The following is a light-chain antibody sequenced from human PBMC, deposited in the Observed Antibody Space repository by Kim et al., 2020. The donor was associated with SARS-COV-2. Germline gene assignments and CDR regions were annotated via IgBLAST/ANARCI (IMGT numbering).Light chain of an antibody. V-gene: IGKV1-33*01. J-gene: IGKJ4*01. Sequence: SSSVGDRVTITCQASQDISNYLNWYQQKPGKAPNLLISDTSNLEEGVPSRFSGRGSGTDFTFTINSLQPEDFATYYCQQYDSLPLTFGGGTKLEI. CDR2: DTS. CDR1: QDISNY. CDR3: QQYDSLPLT.